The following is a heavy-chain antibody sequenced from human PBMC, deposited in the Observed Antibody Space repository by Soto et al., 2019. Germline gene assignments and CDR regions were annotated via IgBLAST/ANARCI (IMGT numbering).Heavy chain of an antibody. CDR1: GFTFSSYS. CDR2: ISSSSSTI. J-gene: IGHJ3*02. V-gene: IGHV3-48*01. D-gene: IGHD2-15*01. CDR3: ARPRYCSGGSCLAYDAFDI. Sequence: GSLRLSCAASGFTFSSYSMNWVRQAPGKGLEWVSYISSSSSTIYYADSVKGRFTISRDNAKNSLYLQMNSLRAEDTAVYYCARPRYCSGGSCLAYDAFDIWGKGTMVPVSS.